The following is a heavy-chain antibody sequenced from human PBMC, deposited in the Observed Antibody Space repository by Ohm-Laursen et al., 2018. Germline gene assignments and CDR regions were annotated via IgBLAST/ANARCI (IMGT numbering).Heavy chain of an antibody. CDR2: IYYSGST. J-gene: IGHJ4*02. CDR3: AITPYYYGSESYNY. CDR1: GGSISNYY. D-gene: IGHD3-10*01. V-gene: IGHV4-59*07. Sequence: SDTLSLTCTVSGGSISNYYWNWIRQPPGKGLEWIGYIYYSGSTNYNPSLKSRVTISVDTSKNQFSLKLSSVTAADTAVYYCAITPYYYGSESYNYWGQGTLVTVSS.